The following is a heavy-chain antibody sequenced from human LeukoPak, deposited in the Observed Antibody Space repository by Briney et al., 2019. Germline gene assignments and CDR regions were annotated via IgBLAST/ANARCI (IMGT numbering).Heavy chain of an antibody. CDR2: IRYDGSDE. Sequence: GGSLRLSCAASGFTFSSYGMHWVRQAPGKGLEWVAFIRYDGSDEYSADSAKGRFTISRDNVKNSLYLQMNSLRAEDTAVYYCAKDRSTSFRLFRGYPGVWFDPWGQGTLVTVSS. CDR3: AKDRSTSFRLFRGYPGVWFDP. V-gene: IGHV3-30*02. D-gene: IGHD2-2*01. J-gene: IGHJ5*02. CDR1: GFTFSSYG.